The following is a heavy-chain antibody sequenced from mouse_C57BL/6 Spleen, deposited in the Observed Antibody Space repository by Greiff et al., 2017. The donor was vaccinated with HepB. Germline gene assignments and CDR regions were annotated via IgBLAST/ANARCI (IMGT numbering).Heavy chain of an antibody. CDR2: IHPNSGST. CDR3: AFITTVRGVFDY. Sequence: VQLQQSGAELVKPGASVKLSCKASGYTSTSYWMHWVKQRPGQGLEWIGMIHPNSGSTNYNEKFKSKATLTVDKSSSTAYMQLSSLTSEDSAVYYCAFITTVRGVFDYWGQGTTLTVSS. V-gene: IGHV1-64*01. D-gene: IGHD1-1*01. CDR1: GYTSTSYW. J-gene: IGHJ2*01.